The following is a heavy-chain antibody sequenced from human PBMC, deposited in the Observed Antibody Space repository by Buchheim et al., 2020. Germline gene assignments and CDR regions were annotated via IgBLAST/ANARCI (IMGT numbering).Heavy chain of an antibody. Sequence: EVRLVESGGGLVQPGGSLRLSCAASGFTFSAFWMHWVRQAPGKGPVWVSRIHGNGRSTDYADSVKGRFTISRDNAKNPLYLQMDSLRAEDTAVYYCARDPMIEGNYWGQGTL. D-gene: IGHD3-22*01. V-gene: IGHV3-74*01. CDR2: IHGNGRST. J-gene: IGHJ4*02. CDR1: GFTFSAFW. CDR3: ARDPMIEGNY.